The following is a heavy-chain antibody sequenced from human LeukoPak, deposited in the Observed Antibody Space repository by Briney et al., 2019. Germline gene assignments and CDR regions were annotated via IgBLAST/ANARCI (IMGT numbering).Heavy chain of an antibody. D-gene: IGHD3-9*01. CDR2: YSCRGSNT. CDR1: GFTFSSYA. Sequence: QPRGSLRLSCAASGFTFSSYAMSWVRQAPGKGLEWISGYSCRGSNTYYADSVKGRFTISRDNAKNTLYLQMNSLRADDAAVYYCARASSKQLAGYLPDGFDIWGQGTMVTVSS. CDR3: ARASSKQLAGYLPDGFDI. J-gene: IGHJ3*02. V-gene: IGHV3-23*01.